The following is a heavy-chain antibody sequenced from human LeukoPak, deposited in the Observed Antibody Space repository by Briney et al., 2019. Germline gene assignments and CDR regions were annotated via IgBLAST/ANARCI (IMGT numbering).Heavy chain of an antibody. Sequence: GGSLRLSCAASGFTFSSYEMNWVRQAPGKRLEWVSYISSSGSTIYYADSVKGRFTISRDNAKNSLYLQMNSLGAEDTAVYYCAELGITMIGGVWGKGTTVTISP. CDR1: GFTFSSYE. D-gene: IGHD3-10*02. J-gene: IGHJ6*04. CDR3: AELGITMIGGV. V-gene: IGHV3-48*03. CDR2: ISSSGSTI.